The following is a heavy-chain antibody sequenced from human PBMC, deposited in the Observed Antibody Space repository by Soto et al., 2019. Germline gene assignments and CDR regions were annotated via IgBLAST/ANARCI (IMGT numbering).Heavy chain of an antibody. D-gene: IGHD5-12*01. CDR3: ATYSGYALPMDV. J-gene: IGHJ6*03. CDR1: GFALSSYC. V-gene: IGHV3-7*01. CDR2: IDNYGSEI. Sequence: EVQLVESGGGLVQPGGSLRLSCAASGFALSSYCMTWVRQAPGKGLEWVASIDNYGSEIHYVGSVKGRFTISRDKAKNSVYLQKNSLRAEDSAMYYCATYSGYALPMDVWGKGNTVTVSS.